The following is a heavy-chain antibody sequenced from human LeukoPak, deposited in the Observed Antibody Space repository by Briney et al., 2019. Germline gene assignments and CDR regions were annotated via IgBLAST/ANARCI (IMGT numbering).Heavy chain of an antibody. CDR1: GFTFSSYG. V-gene: IGHV3-30*03. CDR2: ISYDGSNK. J-gene: IGHJ4*02. CDR3: AREWDSGSYYLGYFDY. D-gene: IGHD1-26*01. Sequence: PGGSLRLSCAASGFTFSSYGMHWVRQAPGKGLEWVAVISYDGSNKYYADSVKGRFTISRDNSKNTLYLQMNSLKCEDTAVYYCAREWDSGSYYLGYFDYWGQGTLVTVSS.